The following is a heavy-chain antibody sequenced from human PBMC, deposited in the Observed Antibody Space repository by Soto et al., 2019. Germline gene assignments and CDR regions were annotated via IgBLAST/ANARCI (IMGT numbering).Heavy chain of an antibody. CDR2: IYHSGST. J-gene: IGHJ6*02. Sequence: SETLSLTCGVSGGSISSGGYSWSWIRQPPGKGLEWIGYIYHSGSTYYNPSLKSRVTISVDRSKNQFSLKLSSVTAADTAVYYCARYCSGGSCSPDMDVWGQGTTVTVSS. CDR3: ARYCSGGSCSPDMDV. D-gene: IGHD2-15*01. V-gene: IGHV4-30-2*01. CDR1: GGSISSGGYS.